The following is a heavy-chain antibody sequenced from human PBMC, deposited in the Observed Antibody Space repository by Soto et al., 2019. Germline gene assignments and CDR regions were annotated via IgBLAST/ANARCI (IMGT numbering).Heavy chain of an antibody. D-gene: IGHD3-3*01. CDR2: ISGSGGST. J-gene: IGHJ4*02. CDR1: GFTFSSYA. V-gene: IGHV3-23*01. CDR3: AKDTPFGFWSGYQLGS. Sequence: GGSLRLSCAASGFTFSSYAMSWVRQAPGKGLEWVSAISGSGGSTYYADSVKGRFTISRDNSKNTLYLQMNSLRAEDTAVYYCAKDTPFGFWSGYQLGSWGQGTLVTVSS.